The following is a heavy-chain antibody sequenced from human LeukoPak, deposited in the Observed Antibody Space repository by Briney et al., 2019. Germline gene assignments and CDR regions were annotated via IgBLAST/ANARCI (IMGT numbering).Heavy chain of an antibody. D-gene: IGHD3-3*01. CDR2: ISSSSSYI. V-gene: IGHV3-21*01. J-gene: IGHJ4*02. Sequence: PGGSLRLSCAASGFTFKSYSMNWVRQAPGKGLEWVSSISSSSSYIYYADSVKGRFTISRDNAKNSLYLQMNSLRAEDTAVYYCARDPEYYDFWSGYYTAPTGFDYWGQGALVTVSS. CDR1: GFTFKSYS. CDR3: ARDPEYYDFWSGYYTAPTGFDY.